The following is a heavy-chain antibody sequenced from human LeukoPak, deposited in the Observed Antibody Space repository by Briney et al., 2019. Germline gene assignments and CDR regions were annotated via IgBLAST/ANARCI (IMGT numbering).Heavy chain of an antibody. D-gene: IGHD1-1*01. CDR2: FDPEDGEA. J-gene: IGHJ6*02. CDR3: ATAGLERGNYYYGMDV. V-gene: IGHV1-24*01. CDR1: GSTLTELS. Sequence: ASVKVSCRVSGSTLTELSMHWVRQAPGEGLEWMGGFDPEDGEAIYAQKFQGRVTMTEDTSTDTVYMELTSLRSEDTAVYYCATAGLERGNYYYGMDVWGQGTTVTVSS.